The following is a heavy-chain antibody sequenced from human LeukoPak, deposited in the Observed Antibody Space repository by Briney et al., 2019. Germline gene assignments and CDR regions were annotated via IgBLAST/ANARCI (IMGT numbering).Heavy chain of an antibody. CDR3: ARVVLGDYGNYYYYMDV. CDR1: GYTFTSYG. J-gene: IGHJ6*03. Sequence: GASVKVSCKASGYTFTSYGISWVRQAPGQGLEWMGWISAYNGNTNYAQKLQGRVTMTTDTSTSTAYMELRSLRSDDTAVYYCARVVLGDYGNYYYYMDVWGKGTTVTVSS. V-gene: IGHV1-18*01. D-gene: IGHD4-17*01. CDR2: ISAYNGNT.